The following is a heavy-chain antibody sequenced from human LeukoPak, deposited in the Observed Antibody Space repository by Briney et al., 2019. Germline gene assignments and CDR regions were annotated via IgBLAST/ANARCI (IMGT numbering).Heavy chain of an antibody. CDR3: AREYGGSYYIVY. CDR1: GFTVSTNY. J-gene: IGHJ4*02. Sequence: GGSLRLSCAASGFTVSTNYMSWVRQAPGKGLEWVSVIYSGGNTYYADSVKGRFTISRDSSRNTLYLQMNTLRAEDTAVYFCAREYGGSYYIVYWGQGALVTVSS. CDR2: IYSGGNT. V-gene: IGHV3-53*01. D-gene: IGHD1-26*01.